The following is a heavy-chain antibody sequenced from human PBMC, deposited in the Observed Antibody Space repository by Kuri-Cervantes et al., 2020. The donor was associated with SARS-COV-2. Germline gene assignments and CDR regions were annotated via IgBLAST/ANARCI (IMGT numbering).Heavy chain of an antibody. V-gene: IGHV3-7*04. CDR2: IKQDGSEK. D-gene: IGHD3-3*01. CDR1: GITFSSYW. Sequence: LSLTCAGSGITFSSYWMSWVRQAPGKGLEWVANIKQDGSEKYYVDSVKGRFTISRDNAKNSLYLQMNSLRAEDTAVYYCARAVLGVVAYFDYWGQGTLVTVSS. CDR3: ARAVLGVVAYFDY. J-gene: IGHJ4*02.